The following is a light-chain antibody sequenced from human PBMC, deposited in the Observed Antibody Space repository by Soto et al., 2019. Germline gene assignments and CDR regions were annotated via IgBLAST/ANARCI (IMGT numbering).Light chain of an antibody. V-gene: IGKV3-11*01. Sequence: EIVVTQSPATLSLSPEERATLACRASQSVSSYLAWYQQKPGQAPRLLIYDASNRATGIPARFSGSGSGTDFTLTISSLEPEDFAVYYCQQRSTFGGGTKVEIK. CDR1: QSVSSY. J-gene: IGKJ4*01. CDR2: DAS. CDR3: QQRST.